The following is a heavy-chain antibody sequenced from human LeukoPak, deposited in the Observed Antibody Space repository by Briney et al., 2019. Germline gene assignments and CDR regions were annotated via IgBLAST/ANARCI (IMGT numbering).Heavy chain of an antibody. V-gene: IGHV3-30*04. CDR2: ISYDGSNK. Sequence: PGRSLRLSCAASGFTFSSYAMHWVRQAPGKGLEWVAVISYDGSNKYYADSVKGRFTISRDNSKNTVYLQMNSLRAEDTAVYYCATAGLTTVTRNWFDPWGQGTLVTVSS. CDR1: GFTFSSYA. CDR3: ATAGLTTVTRNWFDP. D-gene: IGHD4-17*01. J-gene: IGHJ5*02.